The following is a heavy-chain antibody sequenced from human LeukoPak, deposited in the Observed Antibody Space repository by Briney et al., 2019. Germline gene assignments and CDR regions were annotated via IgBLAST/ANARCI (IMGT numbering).Heavy chain of an antibody. J-gene: IGHJ4*02. CDR3: ARAGGVAGTSRRIDY. CDR1: GGTFSSYA. D-gene: IGHD6-19*01. CDR2: IIPIFGIA. V-gene: IGHV1-69*15. Sequence: ASVKVSCKASGGTFSSYAISWVRQAPGQGLEWMGRIIPIFGIANYAQKFQGRVTITADESTSTAYMELSSLRSEDTAVYYCARAGGVAGTSRRIDYWGQGTLVTVSS.